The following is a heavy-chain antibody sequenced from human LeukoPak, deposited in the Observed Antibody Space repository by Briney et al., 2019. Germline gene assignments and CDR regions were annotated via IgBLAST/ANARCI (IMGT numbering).Heavy chain of an antibody. D-gene: IGHD4-4*01. CDR1: GGSISSYY. J-gene: IGHJ5*02. CDR3: AREMTTVTSMWFDP. CDR2: INTSGST. Sequence: SETLSLTCTVSGGSISSYYWSWIRQPAGKGLEWIGRINTSGSTNYNPSLKSRVTMSVDTSKNQFSLKLSSVTAADTAVYYCAREMTTVTSMWFDPWGQGTLVTVSS. V-gene: IGHV4-4*07.